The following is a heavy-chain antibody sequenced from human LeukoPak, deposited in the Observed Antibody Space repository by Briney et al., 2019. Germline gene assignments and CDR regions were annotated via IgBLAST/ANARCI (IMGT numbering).Heavy chain of an antibody. Sequence: GASVKVSCKASGYTFTGYYMHWVRQAPGQGLEWLGWITTYNGNTNYAQNLQGRVTMTTDTSTSTAYMELRSLRSGDTAVYYCALISYCTTITCYYLDYWGQGTLVTVSS. V-gene: IGHV1-18*04. CDR3: ALISYCTTITCYYLDY. CDR1: GYTFTGYY. J-gene: IGHJ4*02. D-gene: IGHD2-8*01. CDR2: ITTYNGNT.